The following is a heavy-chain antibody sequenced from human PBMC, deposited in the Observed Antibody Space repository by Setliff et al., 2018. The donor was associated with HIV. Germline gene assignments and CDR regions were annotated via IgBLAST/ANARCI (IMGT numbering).Heavy chain of an antibody. D-gene: IGHD1-26*01. CDR1: GYTFTKYG. CDR3: ATDNREGVGTPYYFDY. V-gene: IGHV1-24*01. J-gene: IGHJ4*02. Sequence: ASVKVSCKASGYTFTKYGLSWVRQAPGQGLEWMGGFDPELGETFFAQNFRGRLTMTQDTSTDTAYMELTSLRSDDAAMYYCATDNREGVGTPYYFDYWGKGTQVTAPQ. CDR2: FDPELGET.